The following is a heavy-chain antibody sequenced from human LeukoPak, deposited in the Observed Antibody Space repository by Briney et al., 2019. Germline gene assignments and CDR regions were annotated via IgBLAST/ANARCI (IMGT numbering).Heavy chain of an antibody. CDR1: GFTFSSYE. Sequence: GGSLRLSCAASGFTFSSYEMNWVRQAPGKALEWISYISISTNTIYYGDSVKGRFTIPRDNAKNSLYLQMNSLRVEDTAVYYCARRTGGWFDPWGQGTLVTVSS. V-gene: IGHV3-48*03. D-gene: IGHD1-14*01. J-gene: IGHJ5*02. CDR3: ARRTGGWFDP. CDR2: ISISTNTI.